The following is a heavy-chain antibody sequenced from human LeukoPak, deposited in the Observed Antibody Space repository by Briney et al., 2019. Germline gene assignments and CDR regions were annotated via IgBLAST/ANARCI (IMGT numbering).Heavy chain of an antibody. CDR1: GFTFSSYS. V-gene: IGHV3-21*01. Sequence: PGGSLRLSCAASGFTFSSYSMHWVRQAPGKGLEWVSSISSSSSYIYYADSVKGRFTISRDNAKNSLYLQMNSLRAEDMAVYYCASDCSGGSCGLFDYWGQGTLVTVSS. J-gene: IGHJ4*02. CDR3: ASDCSGGSCGLFDY. CDR2: ISSSSSYI. D-gene: IGHD2-15*01.